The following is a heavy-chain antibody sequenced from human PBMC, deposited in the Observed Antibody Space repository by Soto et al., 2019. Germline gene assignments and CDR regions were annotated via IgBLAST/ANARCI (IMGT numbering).Heavy chain of an antibody. J-gene: IGHJ4*02. Sequence: PSETLSLTCTVSSGSIKTDVWWSWLRRPPGKGLEWIGEIYQNGHTNYNPSLKSRVTMSVDKSRNQFSLMLTSVTAADTAMYYCARDAAVEGETDRFDYWGQGILVTVSS. D-gene: IGHD6-19*01. CDR3: ARDAAVEGETDRFDY. CDR2: IYQNGHT. CDR1: SGSIKTDVW. V-gene: IGHV4-4*02.